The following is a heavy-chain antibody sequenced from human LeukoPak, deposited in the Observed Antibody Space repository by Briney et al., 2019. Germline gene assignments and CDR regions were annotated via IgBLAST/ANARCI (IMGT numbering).Heavy chain of an antibody. CDR2: IYYSGST. CDR3: ARVQYYDFWSGPRGFDP. D-gene: IGHD3-3*01. Sequence: SETLSLTCTVSGGSISSYYWSWIRQPPGKGLEWIGYIYYSGSTNYNPSLKSRVTISVDTSKNQFSLKLSSVTAADTAVYYCARVQYYDFWSGPRGFDPCGQGTLVTVSS. CDR1: GGSISSYY. V-gene: IGHV4-59*01. J-gene: IGHJ5*02.